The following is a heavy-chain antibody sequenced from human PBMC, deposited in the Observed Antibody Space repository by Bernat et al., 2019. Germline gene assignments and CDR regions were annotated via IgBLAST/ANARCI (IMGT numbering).Heavy chain of an antibody. CDR1: GLTFSNYW. V-gene: IGHV3-7*03. D-gene: IGHD2-21*01. CDR2: IKQDGSEK. CDR3: ASVTESVVGDAFDI. Sequence: EVQLVESGGGLVQPGGSLRLSCAASGLTFSNYWMSWVRQAPGKGLEWVANIKQDGSEKYYVDSVKGRFTISRDNAKSSLFLQMNSMRAEDTAVYYCASVTESVVGDAFDIWGQGTMVTVSS. J-gene: IGHJ3*02.